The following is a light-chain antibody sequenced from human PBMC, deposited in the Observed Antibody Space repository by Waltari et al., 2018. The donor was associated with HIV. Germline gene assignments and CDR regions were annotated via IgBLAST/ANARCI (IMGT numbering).Light chain of an antibody. CDR2: TAT. J-gene: IGKJ3*01. Sequence: DIQMTQSPSSLSASIGDRVTITCRASQNIKNYLNWYQQKPGRAPKILIYTATTLQSGVSSRLNGSGSGTDFTLTITGLEPEDFALYFCQQSYSSPTFGPGTTVDVK. CDR3: QQSYSSPT. CDR1: QNIKNY. V-gene: IGKV1-39*01.